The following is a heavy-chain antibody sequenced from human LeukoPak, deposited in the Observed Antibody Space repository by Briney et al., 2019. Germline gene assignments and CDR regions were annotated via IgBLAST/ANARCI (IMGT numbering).Heavy chain of an antibody. CDR3: ARAVMDDLVDIVATSYFDY. Sequence: PSETLSLTCTVSGRSISSSSYYWGWIRQPPGKGLEWIGSIYYSGSTYYNPSLKSRVTISVDTSKNQFSLKLSSVTAADTAVYYCARAVMDDLVDIVATSYFDYWGQGTLVTVSS. V-gene: IGHV4-39*01. CDR2: IYYSGST. J-gene: IGHJ4*02. CDR1: GRSISSSSYY. D-gene: IGHD5-12*01.